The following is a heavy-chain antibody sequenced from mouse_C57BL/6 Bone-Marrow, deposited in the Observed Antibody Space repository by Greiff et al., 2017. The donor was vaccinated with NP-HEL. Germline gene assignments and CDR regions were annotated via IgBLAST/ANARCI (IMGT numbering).Heavy chain of an antibody. Sequence: EVKVVESGGDLVKPGGSLKLSCAASGFTFSSYGMSWVRQTPDKRLEWVATISSGGSYTYYPDSVKGRFTISRDNAKNTLYLQMSSLKSEDTAMYYCARHQLSTVYYFDYWGQGTTLTVSS. CDR3: ARHQLSTVYYFDY. V-gene: IGHV5-6*01. CDR2: ISSGGSYT. J-gene: IGHJ2*01. D-gene: IGHD4-1*02. CDR1: GFTFSSYG.